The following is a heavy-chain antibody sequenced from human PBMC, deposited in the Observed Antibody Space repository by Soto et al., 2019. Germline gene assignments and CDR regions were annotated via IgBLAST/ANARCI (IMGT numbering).Heavy chain of an antibody. D-gene: IGHD2-15*01. V-gene: IGHV3-33*01. CDR1: GFTFSSYG. Sequence: GGSLRLSCAASGFTFSSYGMHWVRQAPGKGLEWVAVIWYDGSNKYCADSVKGRFTISRDNSKNTLYLQMNSLRAEDTAVYYCARDQDIVVVVAARGMDVWGQGTTVTVSS. CDR2: IWYDGSNK. J-gene: IGHJ6*02. CDR3: ARDQDIVVVVAARGMDV.